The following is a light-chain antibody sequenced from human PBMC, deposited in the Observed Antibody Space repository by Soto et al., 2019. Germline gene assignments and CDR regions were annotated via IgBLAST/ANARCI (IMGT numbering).Light chain of an antibody. Sequence: DIQMTQSPSTLSASVGDRVTITCRASQTISSWLAWYQQKPGKAPNLLIYDASSLEGGVPSRFSGSGSGTEFNLTISSLQPDDFATYYCQQYNTYSQTFGQGTKVEIK. CDR2: DAS. CDR1: QTISSW. CDR3: QQYNTYSQT. V-gene: IGKV1-5*01. J-gene: IGKJ1*01.